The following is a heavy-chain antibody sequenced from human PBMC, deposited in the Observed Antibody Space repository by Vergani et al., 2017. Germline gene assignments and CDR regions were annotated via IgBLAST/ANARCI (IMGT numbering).Heavy chain of an antibody. CDR1: GFTFGDYA. CDR3: TGASFSHCITMIVVGRHGEYFQH. J-gene: IGHJ1*01. CDR2: IRSKAHGGTT. V-gene: IGHV3-49*03. Sequence: EVQLVESGGGLVQPGRSLRLSCTASGFTFGDYAMSWFRQAPGKGLEWVGFIRSKAHGGTTEYAAYVKGRFTISSGDSKSIAYLQMNSLKTEDTAVYYWTGASFSHCITMIVVGRHGEYFQHWGQGTLVTVSS. D-gene: IGHD3-22*01.